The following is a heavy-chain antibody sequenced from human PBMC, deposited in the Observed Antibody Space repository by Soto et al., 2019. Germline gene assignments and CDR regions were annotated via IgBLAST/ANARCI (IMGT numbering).Heavy chain of an antibody. CDR1: GFTFSSYA. Sequence: EVQLLESGGGLVQPGGSLRLSCAASGFTFSSYAMSWVRQAPGKGLEWVSAISGSGGSTYYADSVKGRFTISRDNSKNTLYLQMISLRAEDTAVYYCAKVFSSSSSGGWFDPWGQGTLVTVSS. CDR3: AKVFSSSSSGGWFDP. V-gene: IGHV3-23*01. CDR2: ISGSGGST. J-gene: IGHJ5*02. D-gene: IGHD6-6*01.